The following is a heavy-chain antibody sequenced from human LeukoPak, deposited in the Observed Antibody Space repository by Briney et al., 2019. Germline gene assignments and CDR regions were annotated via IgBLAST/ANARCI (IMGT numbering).Heavy chain of an antibody. CDR3: AREGVLRHNTFDV. CDR2: ISRSGSTM. D-gene: IGHD4-17*01. Sequence: GGSLGLSCAASGFTFSSYEMNWVRQAPGEGLEWVSYISRSGSTMYYADSVKGRFTISRDNAKNSLYLQLNSLRAEDTAVYFCAREGVLRHNTFDVWGQGTMVTVSS. J-gene: IGHJ3*01. CDR1: GFTFSSYE. V-gene: IGHV3-48*03.